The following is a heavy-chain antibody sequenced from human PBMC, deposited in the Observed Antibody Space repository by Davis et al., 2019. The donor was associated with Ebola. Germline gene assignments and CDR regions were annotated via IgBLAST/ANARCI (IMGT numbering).Heavy chain of an antibody. J-gene: IGHJ6*02. CDR1: GFTFSSYG. Sequence: GESLKISCAASGFTFSSYGMHWVRQAPGKGLEWVAVISYDGSNKYYADSVKGRFTISRDNSKNTLYLQMNSLRAEDTAVYYCARDQYAAGMYYYGMDVWGQGTTVTVSS. CDR3: ARDQYAAGMYYYGMDV. D-gene: IGHD6-13*01. CDR2: ISYDGSNK. V-gene: IGHV3-30*03.